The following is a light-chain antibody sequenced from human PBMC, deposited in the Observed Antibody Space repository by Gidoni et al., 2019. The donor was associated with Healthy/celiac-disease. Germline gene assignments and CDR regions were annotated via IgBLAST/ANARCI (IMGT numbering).Light chain of an antibody. CDR2: SNN. Sequence: SVLTQPPSASGTPGQRFTISFSGRSSNIGSNTVNWYQQRPGTAPKLLIYSNNQRPSGVPDRFSGSNSGTSAYRAISGLQSEDEADYYCAAWDDSLNGWVFGGGTKLTVL. CDR3: AAWDDSLNGWV. CDR1: SSNIGSNT. J-gene: IGLJ3*02. V-gene: IGLV1-44*01.